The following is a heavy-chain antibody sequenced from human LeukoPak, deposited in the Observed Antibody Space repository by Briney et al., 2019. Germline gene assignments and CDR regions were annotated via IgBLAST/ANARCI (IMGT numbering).Heavy chain of an antibody. Sequence: GGSLRLSCAASGFTVSSNYMSWVRQAPGKGLEWVSVIYSGGSTYYADSVKGRFTISRDNSKNTLYLQMNSLRAEDTAVYYCAKVSMGWPDAFDIWGQGTMVTVSS. V-gene: IGHV3-53*01. J-gene: IGHJ3*02. CDR1: GFTVSSNY. D-gene: IGHD2/OR15-2a*01. CDR2: IYSGGST. CDR3: AKVSMGWPDAFDI.